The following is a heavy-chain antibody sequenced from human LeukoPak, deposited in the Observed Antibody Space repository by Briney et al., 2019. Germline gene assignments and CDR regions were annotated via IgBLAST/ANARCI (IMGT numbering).Heavy chain of an antibody. D-gene: IGHD6-19*01. CDR2: IYYSGSA. V-gene: IGHV4-61*05. Sequence: PSETLSLTCTVSGGSISSSSYYWGWIRQPPGKGLEWIGFIYYSGSANYNPSLKSRVTMSVDMSKNQFSLKLSSVTAADTAFYYCARDRDSSGWFDYWGQGALVTVSS. CDR1: GGSISSSSYY. CDR3: ARDRDSSGWFDY. J-gene: IGHJ4*02.